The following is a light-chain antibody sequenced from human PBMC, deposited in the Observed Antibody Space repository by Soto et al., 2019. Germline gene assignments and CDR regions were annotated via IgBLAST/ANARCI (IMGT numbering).Light chain of an antibody. V-gene: IGLV1-40*01. CDR1: SSNIGAGYD. CDR3: QSYDSSLSAVV. Sequence: VLTQPPSVSGAPGQRVTISCTGSSSNIGAGYDVHWYQQLPGTAPKLLIYGNSNRPSGVPDRFSGSKSGTSASLAITGLQAEDEADYYCQSYDSSLSAVVFGGGTKVTVL. J-gene: IGLJ2*01. CDR2: GNS.